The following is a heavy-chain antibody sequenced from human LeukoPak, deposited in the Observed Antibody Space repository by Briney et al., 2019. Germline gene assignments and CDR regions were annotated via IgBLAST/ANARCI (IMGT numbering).Heavy chain of an antibody. J-gene: IGHJ4*02. CDR2: INHSGST. Sequence: PSETLSLTCAVYGGSFSDYYWSWIRQPPGKGLEWIGEINHSGSTNYNPSLRSRVTISVDTSKNQFSLKLSSVTAADTAVYYCASGYSLDYWGQGTLVTVSS. D-gene: IGHD1-26*01. CDR3: ASGYSLDY. CDR1: GGSFSDYY. V-gene: IGHV4-34*01.